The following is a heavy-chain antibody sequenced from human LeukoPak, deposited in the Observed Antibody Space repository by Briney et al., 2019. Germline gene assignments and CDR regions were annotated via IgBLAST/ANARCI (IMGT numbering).Heavy chain of an antibody. Sequence: RLXXAASGFTFSDYYMSWLRQAPGKGLEWVSYISSSSSYTNYADSVKGRFTISRDNAKNSLYLQMNSLRAEDTAVYYCARAKKSSTSLGLVFDYWGQGTLVTVSS. V-gene: IGHV3-11*06. CDR2: ISSSSSYT. D-gene: IGHD2-2*01. CDR3: ARAKKSSTSLGLVFDY. J-gene: IGHJ4*02. CDR1: GFTFSDYY.